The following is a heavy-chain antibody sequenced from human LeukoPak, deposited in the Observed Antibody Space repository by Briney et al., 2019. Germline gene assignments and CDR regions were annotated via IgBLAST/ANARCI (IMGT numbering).Heavy chain of an antibody. V-gene: IGHV3-23*01. Sequence: SGGSLRLSCAASGFTFSTYPMNWVRQAPGKGLEWVSTISGSGANTYYADSVKGRFTISRDNSRNTLYLQMNSLRAEDTAIYYCAKERPQTTSFDYWGQGTLVTVSS. D-gene: IGHD2/OR15-2a*01. J-gene: IGHJ4*02. CDR3: AKERPQTTSFDY. CDR2: ISGSGANT. CDR1: GFTFSTYP.